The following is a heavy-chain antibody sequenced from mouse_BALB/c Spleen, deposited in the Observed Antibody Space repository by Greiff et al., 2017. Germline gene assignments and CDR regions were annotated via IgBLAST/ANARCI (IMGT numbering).Heavy chain of an antibody. CDR1: GYTFSSYW. CDR2: ILPGSGST. CDR3: ARNGNYVRYAMDY. V-gene: IGHV1-9*01. J-gene: IGHJ4*01. Sequence: QVQLKESGAELMKPGASVKISCKATGYTFSSYWIEWVKQRPGHGLEWIGEILPGSGSTNYNEKFKGKATFTADTSSNTAYMQLSSLTSEDSAVYYCARNGNYVRYAMDYWGQGTSVTVSS. D-gene: IGHD2-1*01.